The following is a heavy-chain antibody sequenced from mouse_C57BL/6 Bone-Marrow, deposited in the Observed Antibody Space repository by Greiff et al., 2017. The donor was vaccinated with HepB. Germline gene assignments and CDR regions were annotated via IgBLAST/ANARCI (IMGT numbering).Heavy chain of an antibody. CDR3: ARRYDYDGLYAMDY. Sequence: EVQRVESGGDLVKPGGSLKLSCAASGFTFSSYGMSWVRQTPDKRLEWVATISSGGSYTYYPDSVKGRFTISRDNAKNTLYLQMSSLKSEDTAMYYCARRYDYDGLYAMDYWGQGTSVTVSS. V-gene: IGHV5-6*01. CDR2: ISSGGSYT. D-gene: IGHD2-4*01. J-gene: IGHJ4*01. CDR1: GFTFSSYG.